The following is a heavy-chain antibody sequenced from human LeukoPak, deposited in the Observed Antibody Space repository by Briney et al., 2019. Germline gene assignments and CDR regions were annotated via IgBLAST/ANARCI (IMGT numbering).Heavy chain of an antibody. J-gene: IGHJ4*02. CDR2: VFSTSSYK. Sequence: SGGSLRLSCAASGFTFSSYSMNWVRQAPGKGLEWVASVFSTSSYKYYADSVNGRFTISRDNAKDSLYLQMNSLRVEDTAVYYCVRDPTYWSYYFDYWGQGILVTVSS. D-gene: IGHD2-8*02. CDR3: VRDPTYWSYYFDY. CDR1: GFTFSSYS. V-gene: IGHV3-21*01.